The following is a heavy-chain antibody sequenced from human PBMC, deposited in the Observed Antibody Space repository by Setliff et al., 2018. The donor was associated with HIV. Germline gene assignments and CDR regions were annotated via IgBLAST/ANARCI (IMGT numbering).Heavy chain of an antibody. CDR3: ARPHSGRGGGAYFDP. CDR2: ILDGRVT. Sequence: SETLSLTCTVSGDSITSGHFYWGWIRQAPGKGLEWIGNILDGRVTFFNPSLRGRVTISVDASRNQVSLNLRSVTAADSAVYHCARPHSGRGGGAYFDPWGQGILVTVSS. D-gene: IGHD6-19*01. J-gene: IGHJ5*02. CDR1: GDSITSGHFY. V-gene: IGHV4-39*01.